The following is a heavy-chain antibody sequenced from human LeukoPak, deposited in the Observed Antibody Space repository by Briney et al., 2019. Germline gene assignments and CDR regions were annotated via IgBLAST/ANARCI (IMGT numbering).Heavy chain of an antibody. CDR3: ARDRGLGYCSSTSCQIDY. J-gene: IGHJ4*02. CDR2: IIPIFGTA. V-gene: IGHV1-69*01. D-gene: IGHD2-2*01. CDR1: GGTFSSYA. Sequence: SVKVSCKASGGTFSSYAISWVRQAPGQGLEWMGGIIPIFGTANYAQKFQGRVTTTADESTSTAYMELSSLRSEDTAVYYCARDRGLGYCSSTSCQIDYWGQGTLVTVSS.